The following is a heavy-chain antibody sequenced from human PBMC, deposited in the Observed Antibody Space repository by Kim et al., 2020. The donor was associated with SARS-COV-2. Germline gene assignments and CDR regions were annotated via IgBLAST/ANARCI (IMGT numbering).Heavy chain of an antibody. D-gene: IGHD3-10*01. Sequence: SETLSLTCAVYGGSFSGYYWSWIRQPPGKGLEWIGEINHSGSTNYNPSLKSRVTISVDTSKNQFSLKLSSVTAADTAVYYCARGRGVTHNYFDYWGQGT. CDR1: GGSFSGYY. CDR2: INHSGST. V-gene: IGHV4-34*01. CDR3: ARGRGVTHNYFDY. J-gene: IGHJ4*02.